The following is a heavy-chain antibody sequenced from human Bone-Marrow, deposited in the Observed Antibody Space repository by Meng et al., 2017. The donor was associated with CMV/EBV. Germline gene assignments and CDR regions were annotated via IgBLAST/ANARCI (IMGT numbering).Heavy chain of an antibody. CDR2: MNPNSGNT. V-gene: IGHV1-8*02. J-gene: IGHJ6*02. CDR1: GYTFTSYD. CDR3: ARSDSSSTPVGDYYYYYGMDV. Sequence: ASVKVSCKASGYTFTSYDINWVRQATGQGLEWMGWMNPNSGNTGYAQKFQGRVTMTRDTSTSTVYMELSGLRSEDTAVYYCARSDSSSTPVGDYYYYYGMDVWGQGTTVTVSS. D-gene: IGHD1-26*01.